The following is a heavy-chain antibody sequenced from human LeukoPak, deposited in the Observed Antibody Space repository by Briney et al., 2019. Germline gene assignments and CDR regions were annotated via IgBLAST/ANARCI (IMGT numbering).Heavy chain of an antibody. V-gene: IGHV1-18*01. CDR1: GYTFTSYG. CDR2: ISAYNGNT. D-gene: IGHD3-22*01. CDR3: ARVSINYYDSSGYVCGAFSCAFDI. J-gene: IGHJ3*02. Sequence: ASVKVSCKASGYTFTSYGISWVRQAPGQGLEWMGWISAYNGNTNYAQKLQGRVTMTTDRSTSTAYMELRSLRSDDTAVYYCARVSINYYDSSGYVCGAFSCAFDIWGQGTMVTVSS.